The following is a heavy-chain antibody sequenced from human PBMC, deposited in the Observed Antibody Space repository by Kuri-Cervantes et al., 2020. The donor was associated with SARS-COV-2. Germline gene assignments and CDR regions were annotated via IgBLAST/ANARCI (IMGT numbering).Heavy chain of an antibody. CDR1: GFTFSSYS. CDR2: ISSSSSTI. J-gene: IGHJ4*02. CDR3: ARTYYDILTGYCPLDY. V-gene: IGHV3-48*02. Sequence: GGSLRLSCAASGFTFSSYSMNWVRQAPGKGLEWVSYISSSSSTIYYADSVKGRFTISRDNAKNSLYLQMNSLRDEDTAVYYCARTYYDILTGYCPLDYWGQGTLVTVSS. D-gene: IGHD3-9*01.